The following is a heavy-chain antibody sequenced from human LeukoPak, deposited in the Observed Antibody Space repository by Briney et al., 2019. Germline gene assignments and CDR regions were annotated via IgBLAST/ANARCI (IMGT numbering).Heavy chain of an antibody. CDR1: GGPIGSYY. D-gene: IGHD1-26*01. V-gene: IGHV4-59*01. J-gene: IGHJ6*02. Sequence: SETLSLTCTVSGGPIGSYYWSWIRQPPGKGLEWIGYIYYSGSTNYNPSLKSRVTISVDTSKNQFSLKLSSVTAADTAVYYCARGPLGYYYYYGMDVWGQGTTVTVSS. CDR3: ARGPLGYYYYYGMDV. CDR2: IYYSGST.